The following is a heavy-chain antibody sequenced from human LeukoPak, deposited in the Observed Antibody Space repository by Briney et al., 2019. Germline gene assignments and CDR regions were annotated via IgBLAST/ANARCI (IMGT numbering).Heavy chain of an antibody. CDR3: ARSYSSGWYGNYHFAY. J-gene: IGHJ4*02. CDR2: IIPIFGTA. D-gene: IGHD6-19*01. V-gene: IGHV1-69*05. Sequence: SVKVSCKASGGTFSSYAISWVRQAPGQGLEWMGRIIPIFGTANYAQKFQGRVTITTDESTSTAYMELSSLRSEDTAVYYCARSYSSGWYGNYHFAYWGQGPLVTVSS. CDR1: GGTFSSYA.